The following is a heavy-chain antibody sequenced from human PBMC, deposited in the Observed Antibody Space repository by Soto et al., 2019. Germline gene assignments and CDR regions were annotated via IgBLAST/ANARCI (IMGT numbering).Heavy chain of an antibody. J-gene: IGHJ5*01. CDR3: VRLIGNSWLDS. D-gene: IGHD3-22*01. CDR1: GDSVSTNTAT. CDR2: TYYRSRWYF. V-gene: IGHV6-1*01. Sequence: QTLSLTCDISGDSVSTNTATWDWIRQSPSRGLEWLGRTYYRSRWYFDYAVSVKSRITISPDISNNQVSLQLTSVTPDDTAIYYCVRLIGNSWLDSWGQGTLVTVSS.